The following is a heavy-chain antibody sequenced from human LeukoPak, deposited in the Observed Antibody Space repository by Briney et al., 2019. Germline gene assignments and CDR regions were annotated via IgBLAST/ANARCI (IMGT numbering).Heavy chain of an antibody. CDR2: IGTAGDT. J-gene: IGHJ4*02. D-gene: IGHD1-26*01. CDR3: TRAVGATNLGFDY. CDR1: GFTFSSYD. V-gene: IGHV3-13*01. Sequence: GGSPRLSCAASGFTFSSYDMHWVRQATGKGLEWVSAIGTAGDTYYADSVKGRSTISRENAKNSLFLQVNSLRVGDTAVYYCTRAVGATNLGFDYWGQGTLVTVSS.